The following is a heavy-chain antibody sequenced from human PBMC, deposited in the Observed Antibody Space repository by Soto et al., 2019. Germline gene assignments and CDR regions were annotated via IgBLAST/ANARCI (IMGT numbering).Heavy chain of an antibody. V-gene: IGHV1-18*01. CDR1: GYTFTSHG. CDR3: ARMVRGSNIDYYHYMDV. J-gene: IGHJ6*03. CDR2: ISASNGDT. Sequence: QVQLVQSGGVMKKPGASVKVSCKASGYTFTSHGISWVRQAPGQGLEWMGWISASNGDTNYAQKYQGRVTVTTDTSTRTVYMELRSLRSEDTAVYYCARMVRGSNIDYYHYMDVWGEGTTVTVSS. D-gene: IGHD3-10*01.